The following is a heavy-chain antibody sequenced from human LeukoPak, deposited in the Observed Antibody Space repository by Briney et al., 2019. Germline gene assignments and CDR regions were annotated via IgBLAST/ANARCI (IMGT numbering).Heavy chain of an antibody. V-gene: IGHV4-31*03. J-gene: IGHJ6*02. CDR1: GGSISSGGYY. Sequence: SETLSLTCTVSGGSISSGGYYWSWIRQHPGKGLEWIGYIYYSGSTYYNPSLKSRVTISVDTSKNQFSLKLSSVTAADTAVYYCARDKYRGGNCYPYYGMDVWGQGTTVTVSS. CDR3: ARDKYRGGNCYPYYGMDV. D-gene: IGHD2-21*02. CDR2: IYYSGST.